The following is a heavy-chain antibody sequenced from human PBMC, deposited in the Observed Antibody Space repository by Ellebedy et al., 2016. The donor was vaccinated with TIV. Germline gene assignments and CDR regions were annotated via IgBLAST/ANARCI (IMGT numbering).Heavy chain of an antibody. V-gene: IGHV3-7*01. J-gene: IGHJ4*02. D-gene: IGHD3-10*01. CDR2: VKPDGSAT. Sequence: GESLKISXAASGFTFRNYWMHWVRQAPGMGLQWVASVKPDGSATSYVDSVTGRFTVYRDNAENSLHLQMNSLRADEDTTLYYCVKDSGNFSFDSWGQGVLVTVSS. CDR3: VKDSGNFSFDS. CDR1: GFTFRNYW.